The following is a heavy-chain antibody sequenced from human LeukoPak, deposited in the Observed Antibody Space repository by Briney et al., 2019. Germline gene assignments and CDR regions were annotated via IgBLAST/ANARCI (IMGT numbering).Heavy chain of an antibody. V-gene: IGHV3-30*02. J-gene: IGHJ4*02. CDR2: IRYGGSYK. D-gene: IGHD6-6*01. CDR3: ARDPSSSSSVGGYLDY. CDR1: GFTFSSYD. Sequence: GGSLRLSCAASGFTFSSYDMNWVRQAPGKGLEWVAFIRYGGSYKYYADSVKGRFTISRDNSKNTVYLQMNSLRAEDTAVYYCARDPSSSSSVGGYLDYWGQGTLVTVSS.